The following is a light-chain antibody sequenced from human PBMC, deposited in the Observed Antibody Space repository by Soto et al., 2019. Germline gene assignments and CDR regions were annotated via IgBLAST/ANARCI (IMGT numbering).Light chain of an antibody. CDR2: GNS. CDR3: QSYDNSLSGDV. V-gene: IGLV1-40*01. CDR1: SYNIGSLYD. Sequence: QSVPTQPPAVSGTPVQWVTISCTASSYNIGSLYDVHWYQQLTETAPKLLLYGNSNRPSGVPDLFSVSKSGTSASPEITGLQAVDEADYYCQSYDNSLSGDVFGCGT. J-gene: IGLJ1*01.